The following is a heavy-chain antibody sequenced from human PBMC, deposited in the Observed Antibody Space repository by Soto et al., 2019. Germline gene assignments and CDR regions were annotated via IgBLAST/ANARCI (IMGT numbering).Heavy chain of an antibody. D-gene: IGHD2-8*01. CDR1: GGSISSGDYY. Sequence: QVQLQESGPGLVKPSQTLSLTCTVSGGSISSGDYYWSWIRQPPGKGLEWIGYIYYSGSTYYNPSLKSRVTISVDTSNNQFSLKLSSVTAADTALYYGARTLMKESLFDYWGQGTLVTVSS. CDR3: ARTLMKESLFDY. J-gene: IGHJ4*02. CDR2: IYYSGST. V-gene: IGHV4-30-4*01.